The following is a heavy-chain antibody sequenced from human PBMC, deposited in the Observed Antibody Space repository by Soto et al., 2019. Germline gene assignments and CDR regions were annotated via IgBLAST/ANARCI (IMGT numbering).Heavy chain of an antibody. J-gene: IGHJ4*02. Sequence: GSLRLSFAASGFTFSSYAMTWVRQAPGKGLEWVSAISYSGVSTYYADSVKGRFTISRDSSENTLSLQMNSLRVDDTAVYYCARTRGYSDYDLDYWGQGTLVTVSS. D-gene: IGHD5-12*01. CDR2: ISYSGVST. V-gene: IGHV3-23*01. CDR1: GFTFSSYA. CDR3: ARTRGYSDYDLDY.